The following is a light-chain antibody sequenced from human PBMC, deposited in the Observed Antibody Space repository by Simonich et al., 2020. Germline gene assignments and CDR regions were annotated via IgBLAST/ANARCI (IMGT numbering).Light chain of an antibody. CDR1: QSLVLSDGNNY. V-gene: IGKV2-30*02. CDR2: KVS. CDR3: MQGTHWPQFT. J-gene: IGKJ3*01. Sequence: DVVMTQSPLSLPVTLGQPASISCRSSQSLVLSDGNNYLNWCQQRPGQSPRRLIYKVSNRDSVVPDRFSGRGSGTDFTLKISRVEAEDVGVYYCMQGTHWPQFTFGPGTKVDIK.